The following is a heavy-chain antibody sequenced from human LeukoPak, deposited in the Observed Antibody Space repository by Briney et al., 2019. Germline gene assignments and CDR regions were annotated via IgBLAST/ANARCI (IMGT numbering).Heavy chain of an antibody. Sequence: ASVKVSCKASGYTFAAHHIHWVRQAAGQGLEWMGWILPDGRDTKYSQKFQDRMTLTTDTSTNTAYMELSRLKPDDTAVYYCSGRYGPGPVWGQGTLISASP. CDR3: SGRYGPGPV. J-gene: IGHJ4*02. V-gene: IGHV1-2*02. CDR2: ILPDGRDT. CDR1: GYTFAAHH. D-gene: IGHD3-10*01.